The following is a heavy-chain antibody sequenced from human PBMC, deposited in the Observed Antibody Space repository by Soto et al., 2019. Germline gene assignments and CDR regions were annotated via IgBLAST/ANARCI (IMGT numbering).Heavy chain of an antibody. CDR1: GFTFSRYS. D-gene: IGHD6-13*01. J-gene: IGHJ4*02. V-gene: IGHV3-30-3*01. CDR3: ARGAYSSSWYVGNYFDY. Sequence: QVQLMESGGGVVQPGGSLRLSYVTSGFTFSRYSMHWFRQAPGKGLEWVAVTSSDGGTKFYADSVKGRFTVSRDNSKNTLYLQMNSLRPEDTAVYYCARGAYSSSWYVGNYFDYWGQGTLVTVSS. CDR2: TSSDGGTK.